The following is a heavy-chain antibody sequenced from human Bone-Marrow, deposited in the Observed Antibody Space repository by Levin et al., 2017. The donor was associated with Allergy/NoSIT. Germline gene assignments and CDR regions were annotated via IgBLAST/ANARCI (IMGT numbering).Heavy chain of an antibody. J-gene: IGHJ3*02. CDR3: ARVDGGVIVNDAFDI. Sequence: GASVKVSCKASGGTFSSYAISWVRQAPGQGLEWMGGIIPIFGTANYAQKFQGRVTITADKSTSTAYMELSSLRSEDTAVYYCARVDGGVIVNDAFDIWGQGTMVTVSS. CDR1: GGTFSSYA. V-gene: IGHV1-69*06. D-gene: IGHD3-16*02. CDR2: IIPIFGTA.